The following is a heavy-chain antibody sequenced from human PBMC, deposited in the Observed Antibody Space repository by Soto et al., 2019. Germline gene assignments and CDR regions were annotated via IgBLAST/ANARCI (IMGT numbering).Heavy chain of an antibody. CDR3: AREHDYGDYVPFDY. CDR2: IWYDGSNK. J-gene: IGHJ4*02. CDR1: GFTFSSYG. D-gene: IGHD4-17*01. Sequence: QVQLVESGGGVVQPGRSLRLSCAASGFTFSSYGMHWVRQAPGKGLEWVAVIWYDGSNKYYADSVKGRFTISRDKSKNTLYLQMNSLRAEDTAVYYCAREHDYGDYVPFDYWGQGTLVTVSS. V-gene: IGHV3-33*01.